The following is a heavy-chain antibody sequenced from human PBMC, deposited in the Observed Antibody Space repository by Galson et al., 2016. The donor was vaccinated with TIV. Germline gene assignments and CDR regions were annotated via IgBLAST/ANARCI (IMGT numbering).Heavy chain of an antibody. J-gene: IGHJ3*01. CDR1: GFTFNNYA. CDR2: ISGSGGIT. Sequence: SLRLSCAASGFTFNNYAMNWVRQAPGKGLEWVSGISGSGGITYFADSVKGRFSISRDNSKDTLYLQLNSLRAEDTAVYYFAKRKKYCGDAFEDWGQGTMVTVSS. D-gene: IGHD2-21*01. CDR3: AKRKKYCGDAFED. V-gene: IGHV3-23*01.